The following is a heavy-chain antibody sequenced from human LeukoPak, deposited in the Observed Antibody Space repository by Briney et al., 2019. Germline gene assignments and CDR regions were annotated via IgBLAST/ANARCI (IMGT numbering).Heavy chain of an antibody. D-gene: IGHD3-22*01. V-gene: IGHV4-34*01. CDR1: GGSFSGYY. CDR2: INHSGST. Sequence: PSETLSLTCAVYGGSFSGYYWSWIRQPPGKGLEWIGEINHSGSTNYNPSLKSRVTISVDTSKNQFSLKLSPVTAADTAAYYCARGPNSSGYYYLGYWGQGTLVTVSS. CDR3: ARGPNSSGYYYLGY. J-gene: IGHJ4*02.